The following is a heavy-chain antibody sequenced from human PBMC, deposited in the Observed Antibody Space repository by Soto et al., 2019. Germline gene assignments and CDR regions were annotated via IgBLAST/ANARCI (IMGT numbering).Heavy chain of an antibody. V-gene: IGHV4-59*01. CDR1: GGSISRYY. D-gene: IGHD6-13*01. CDR2: IYYSGSI. CDR3: ARRGSSSWYCY. Sequence: PSETLSPTCTVSGGSISRYYWTWIRQPPGKGLEWIGYIYYSGSINYNPSLESRVTISIDTSKNQFSLKLSSVTAADTAVYYCARRGSSSWYCYWGQGTLVTVSS. J-gene: IGHJ4*02.